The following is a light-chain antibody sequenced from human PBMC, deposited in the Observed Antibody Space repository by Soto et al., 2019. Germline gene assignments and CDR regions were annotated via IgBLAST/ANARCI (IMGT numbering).Light chain of an antibody. Sequence: EIVLTQSPGTLSLSPGERATLSCRASQSISSSSLARYQQRPGQAPRLLIYPTSSRATDIPDRFSGSGSGTDFTLTISRLEPEDSAVYYCQQHGPSRAYTFGQGTKLEIK. J-gene: IGKJ2*01. CDR1: QSISSSS. CDR2: PTS. V-gene: IGKV3-20*01. CDR3: QQHGPSRAYT.